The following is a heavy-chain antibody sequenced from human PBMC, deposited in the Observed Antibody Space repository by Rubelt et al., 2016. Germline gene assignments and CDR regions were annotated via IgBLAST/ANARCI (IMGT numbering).Heavy chain of an antibody. Sequence: ISWVRQAPGQGLEWMGWISAYNGNTNYAQKLQGRVTMTTDTSTSTAYMELRSLRSDDTAVYYCARADVLRYFDWLPNDAFDIWGQGTMVTVSS. J-gene: IGHJ3*02. V-gene: IGHV1-18*01. CDR3: ARADVLRYFDWLPNDAFDI. CDR2: ISAYNGNT. D-gene: IGHD3-9*01.